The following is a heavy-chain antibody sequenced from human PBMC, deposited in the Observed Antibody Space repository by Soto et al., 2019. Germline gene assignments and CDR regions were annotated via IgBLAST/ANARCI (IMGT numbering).Heavy chain of an antibody. CDR3: ARDLGGLVPAAMREGGWFDP. D-gene: IGHD2-2*01. CDR1: GGSISSGGYY. V-gene: IGHV4-31*03. Sequence: SETLSLTCTVSGGSISSGGYYWSWIRQHPGKGLEWIGYIYYSGSTYYNPSLKSRVTISVDTSKNQFSLKLSSVTAADTAVYYCARDLGGLVPAAMREGGWFDPWGQGTLVTVSS. CDR2: IYYSGST. J-gene: IGHJ5*02.